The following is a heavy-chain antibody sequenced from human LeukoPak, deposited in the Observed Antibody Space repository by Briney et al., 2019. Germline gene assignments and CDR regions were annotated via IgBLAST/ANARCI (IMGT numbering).Heavy chain of an antibody. D-gene: IGHD3-22*01. Sequence: ASVKVSCKASGYTFTSYNIHWVRQAPGQGLEWMGIINPSSGSTNYAQKLQGRVTMTTDTSTSTAYMELRSLRSDDTAVYYCARNYYYDSSGYYVPLAIDYWGQGTLVTVSS. CDR2: INPSSGST. V-gene: IGHV1-46*01. CDR1: GYTFTSYN. J-gene: IGHJ4*02. CDR3: ARNYYYDSSGYYVPLAIDY.